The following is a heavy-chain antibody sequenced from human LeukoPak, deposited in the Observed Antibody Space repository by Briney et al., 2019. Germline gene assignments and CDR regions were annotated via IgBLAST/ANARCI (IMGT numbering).Heavy chain of an antibody. D-gene: IGHD6-25*01. V-gene: IGHV3-48*03. CDR3: ARDGTPIYSSGWVYMDV. J-gene: IGHJ6*04. CDR2: ISASGTLT. CDR1: GFSFSSYE. Sequence: SGGSLRLSCAASGFSFSSYEMNWVRQAPGKGLEGISDISASGTLTHYADSVEGRFTISRDNAKNSLYLQMNSLRGEDTAVYYCARDGTPIYSSGWVYMDVWGKGTTVTISS.